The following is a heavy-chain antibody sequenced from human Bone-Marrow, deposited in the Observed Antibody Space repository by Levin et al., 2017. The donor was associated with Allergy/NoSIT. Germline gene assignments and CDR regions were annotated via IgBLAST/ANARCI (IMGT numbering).Heavy chain of an antibody. V-gene: IGHV3-74*01. Sequence: ESLKISCAASGFTFSNSYMHWVRQAPGKGLVWVSRIKIDGSSTNYADSVQGRFTISRDNAKNTVYLQMNSLRADDTAVYYCTRDGGSVASHDWYFDLWGRGTLVTVSS. CDR3: TRDGGSVASHDWYFDL. CDR1: GFTFSNSY. CDR2: IKIDGSST. J-gene: IGHJ2*01. D-gene: IGHD3-16*01.